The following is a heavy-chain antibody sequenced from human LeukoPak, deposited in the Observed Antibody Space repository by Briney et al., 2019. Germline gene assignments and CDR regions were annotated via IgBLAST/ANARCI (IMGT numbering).Heavy chain of an antibody. D-gene: IGHD6-19*01. J-gene: IGHJ6*02. CDR3: ARAFVAGAGYYYGLDV. CDR2: IYPHDSET. V-gene: IGHV5-51*01. CDR1: GYAFTSYS. Sequence: KISCKGSGYAFTSYSITWVRQMPGKGLEWMGIIYPHDSETRYSPSLQGQVTISADKSISTAYLQWSSLEASDTAIYYCARAFVAGAGYYYGLDVWGQGTTVTVSS.